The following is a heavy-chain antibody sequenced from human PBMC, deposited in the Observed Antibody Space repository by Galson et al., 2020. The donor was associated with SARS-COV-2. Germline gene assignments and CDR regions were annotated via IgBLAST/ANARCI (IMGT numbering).Heavy chain of an antibody. J-gene: IGHJ4*02. CDR2: LNWNGGST. CDR1: GFSFDDYG. D-gene: IGHD3-22*01. V-gene: IGHV3-20*04. Sequence: GGSLRLSCAASGFSFDDYGMSWVRQPPEKGLEWVSGLNWNGGSTVYADSVKGRFTISRDNAKNSLYLQMNSLRAEDTAFYYCARVYDSSGYYYSPDYWGQGTLVTVSS. CDR3: ARVYDSSGYYYSPDY.